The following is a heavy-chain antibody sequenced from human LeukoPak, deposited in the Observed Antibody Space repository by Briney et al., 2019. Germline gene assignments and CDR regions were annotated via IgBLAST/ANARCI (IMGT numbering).Heavy chain of an antibody. V-gene: IGHV4-31*03. CDR1: GGSISSGGYY. Sequence: SQTLSLTCTVSGGSISSGGYYWSWIPQHPGKGLEWIGYIYYSGSTYYNPSLKSRVTISVDTSKNHFSLKLSSVTAADTAVYYCASLLICSGDYWGQGTLVTVSS. CDR3: ASLLICSGDY. D-gene: IGHD6-25*01. CDR2: IYYSGST. J-gene: IGHJ4*02.